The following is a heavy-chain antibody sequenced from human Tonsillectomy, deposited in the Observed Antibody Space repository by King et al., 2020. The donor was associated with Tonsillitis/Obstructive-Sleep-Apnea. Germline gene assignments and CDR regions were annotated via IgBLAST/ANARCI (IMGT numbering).Heavy chain of an antibody. J-gene: IGHJ6*02. CDR3: ARSSIAALPNYYYGMDV. Sequence: QLVQSGAEVKKPGASLTVSCKASGYTFTGYYIHWVRQAPGQGLEWMGWINPNSGGISYAQKFQGRVTMTRDTSISTAYMELSSLRSDDTAVYYCARSSIAALPNYYYGMDVWGQGTTVTVSS. V-gene: IGHV1-2*02. CDR2: INPNSGGI. D-gene: IGHD6-6*01. CDR1: GYTFTGYY.